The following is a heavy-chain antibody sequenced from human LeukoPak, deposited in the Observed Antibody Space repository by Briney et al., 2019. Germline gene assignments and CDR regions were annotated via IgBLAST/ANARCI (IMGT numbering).Heavy chain of an antibody. Sequence: PSETLSLTCAVYGGSFSGYYWGWIRQPPGKGLEWIGSIYYSGSTYYNPSLKSRVTISVDTSKNQFSLKLSSVTAADTAVYYCAGPHYGDYDGWFDPWGQGTLVTVSS. D-gene: IGHD4-17*01. CDR1: GGSFSGYY. CDR2: IYYSGST. V-gene: IGHV4-34*01. J-gene: IGHJ5*02. CDR3: AGPHYGDYDGWFDP.